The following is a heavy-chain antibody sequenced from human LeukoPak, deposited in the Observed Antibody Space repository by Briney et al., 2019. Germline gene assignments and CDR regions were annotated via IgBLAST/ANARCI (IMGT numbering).Heavy chain of an antibody. CDR2: ISYDGSNK. V-gene: IGHV3-30-3*01. CDR3: ARVREAFLHYYYYGMDV. D-gene: IGHD2/OR15-2a*01. J-gene: IGHJ6*02. Sequence: GGSLRLSCAASGFTFSSYAMHWVRQAPGKGLEWVAVISYDGSNKYYADSVKGRFTISRDNSKNTLYLQMNSLRAEDTAVYYRARVREAFLHYYYYGMDVWGQGTTVTVSS. CDR1: GFTFSSYA.